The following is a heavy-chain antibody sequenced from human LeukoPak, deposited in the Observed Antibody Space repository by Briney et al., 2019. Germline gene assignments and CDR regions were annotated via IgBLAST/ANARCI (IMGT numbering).Heavy chain of an antibody. D-gene: IGHD1-14*01. Sequence: SESLSLTCTVSGGSFSNYYWSWVRQPAGKGLEWIWRIYTSGSTNYNPSVKSRATMSVHTSHNQFYLTLTSVTAADTAVYYCARQPPQYYGMDVWAQATTVRVPS. J-gene: IGHJ6*02. CDR2: IYTSGST. CDR3: ARQPPQYYGMDV. V-gene: IGHV4-4*07. CDR1: GGSFSNYY.